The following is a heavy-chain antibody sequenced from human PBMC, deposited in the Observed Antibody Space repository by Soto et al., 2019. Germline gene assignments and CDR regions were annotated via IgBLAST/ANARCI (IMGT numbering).Heavy chain of an antibody. Sequence: GGYLRHSCAASGFTFSSYGMHWVRQAPGKGLEWVAVIWFDGSNKFYADSVKGRFTISRDNSKNTVSLQMNSLRDEDSAAYYCANTGPYWGQGTLVTVSS. V-gene: IGHV3-33*06. CDR2: IWFDGSNK. CDR3: ANTGPY. J-gene: IGHJ4*02. CDR1: GFTFSSYG.